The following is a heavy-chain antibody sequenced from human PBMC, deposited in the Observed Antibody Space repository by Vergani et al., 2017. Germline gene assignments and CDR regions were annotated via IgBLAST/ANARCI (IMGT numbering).Heavy chain of an antibody. CDR2: IYTSGIT. V-gene: IGHV4-61*02. CDR1: GGSISSGNYY. Sequence: QVKLQESGPGLVKPSQTLSLTCAVSGGSISSGNYYWSWIRQPAGKGLEWIGRIYTSGITTYNPSLKSRVTISIDKSKNQFSLQLTSVTAGDTAFYFCATSRVSRWGQGTLVTVSS. J-gene: IGHJ1*01. D-gene: IGHD2-2*01. CDR3: ATSRVSR.